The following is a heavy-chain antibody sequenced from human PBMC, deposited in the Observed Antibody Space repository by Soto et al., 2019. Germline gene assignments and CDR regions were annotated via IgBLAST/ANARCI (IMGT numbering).Heavy chain of an antibody. CDR3: ARDSSITIFGVVIGWFDP. CDR2: ISSSSSYI. V-gene: IGHV3-21*01. D-gene: IGHD3-3*01. CDR1: GFTFSSYS. Sequence: EVQLVESGGGLVKPGGSLRLSCAASGFTFSSYSMNWVRQAPGKGLEWVSSISSSSSYIYYADSVKGRFTISRDNAKNSLYLQMNSLRAEDTAVYYCARDSSITIFGVVIGWFDPWGQGTLVTVSS. J-gene: IGHJ5*02.